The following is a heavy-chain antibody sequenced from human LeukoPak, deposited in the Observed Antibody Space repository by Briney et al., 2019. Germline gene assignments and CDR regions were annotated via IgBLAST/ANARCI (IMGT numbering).Heavy chain of an antibody. CDR3: ARAVTSMDGY. Sequence: PGGSLRLSCAAPGFAFSSYWMTWVRQAPGKGLEWVASLNEDGSKRSYVGSVEGRFTISRDNAQKSLYLQMNSLTAEDTAVYYCARAVTSMDGYWGQGTLVTVSS. J-gene: IGHJ4*02. CDR1: GFAFSSYW. CDR2: LNEDGSKR. V-gene: IGHV3-7*03. D-gene: IGHD5-18*01.